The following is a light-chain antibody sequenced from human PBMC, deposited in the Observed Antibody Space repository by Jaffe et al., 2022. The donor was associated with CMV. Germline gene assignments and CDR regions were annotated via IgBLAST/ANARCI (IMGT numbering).Light chain of an antibody. CDR2: EDN. J-gene: IGLJ3*02. Sequence: NLMLTQPHSVSESPGKTVTISCTRSSGSIASSYVQWYQQRPGSGPTTVIYEDNQRPSGVPDRFSGSIDSSSNSASLTISGLKTEDEADYYCQSYDSSNFWVFGGGTKLTVL. V-gene: IGLV6-57*04. CDR1: SGSIASSY. CDR3: QSYDSSNFWV.